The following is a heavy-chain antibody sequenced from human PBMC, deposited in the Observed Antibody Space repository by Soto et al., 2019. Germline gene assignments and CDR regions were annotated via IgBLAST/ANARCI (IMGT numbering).Heavy chain of an antibody. CDR2: IDPSDSYT. V-gene: IGHV5-10-1*01. CDR1: GYSFTSYW. J-gene: IGHJ5*02. D-gene: IGHD6-25*01. CDR3: AATVAAKYNWFDP. Sequence: PGESLKISCKGSGYSFTSYWISWVRQMPGKGLEWMGRIDPSDSYTNYSPSFQGHVTISADKSISTAYLQWSSLKASDTAMYYCAATVAAKYNWFDPWGQGTLVTVSS.